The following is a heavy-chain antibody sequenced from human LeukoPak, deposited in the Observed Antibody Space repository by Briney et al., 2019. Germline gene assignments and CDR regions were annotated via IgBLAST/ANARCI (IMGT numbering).Heavy chain of an antibody. V-gene: IGHV3-23*01. J-gene: IGHJ4*02. CDR3: AKCYYDSSTSGTDW. D-gene: IGHD3-22*01. CDR1: GFTFSNYA. CDR2: ISGSGGSI. Sequence: GGSLRLSCAASGFTFSNYAMSWVRQAPGKGLEWVSAISGSGGSIYYADSVVKGRFTISRDNSKNTLYLQMNSLRAEDTAVYYCAKCYYDSSTSGTDWWGQGTLVTVSS.